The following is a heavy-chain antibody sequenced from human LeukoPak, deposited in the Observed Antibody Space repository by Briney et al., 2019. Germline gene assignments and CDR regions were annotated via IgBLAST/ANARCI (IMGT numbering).Heavy chain of an antibody. Sequence: PGGSLRLSCAASGFTFTTYSMHWVRQAPGKGLVWVSRINIDGRSISHADSVKGRFTISRDNAKNTLYLQMNSLRAEDTAVYYCARVPATGTAFDDWGQGTLVTVSS. D-gene: IGHD6-13*01. CDR1: GFTFTTYS. V-gene: IGHV3-74*01. CDR3: ARVPATGTAFDD. J-gene: IGHJ4*02. CDR2: INIDGRSI.